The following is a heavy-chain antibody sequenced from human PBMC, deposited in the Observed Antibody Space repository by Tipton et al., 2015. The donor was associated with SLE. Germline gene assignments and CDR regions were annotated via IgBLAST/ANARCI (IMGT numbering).Heavy chain of an antibody. CDR3: ARGSDGEYVRYFDV. V-gene: IGHV4-39*07. CDR2: INYSGNT. CDR1: GGSISSISYY. Sequence: TLSLTCTVSGGSISSISYYWGWIRLPPGKGLEWIGSINYSGNTYYSPSLKSRVTISLDTSKNQFSLNLSSVTAADTAVYYCARGSDGEYVRYFDVWGPGTLVTVSS. D-gene: IGHD4-17*01. J-gene: IGHJ2*01.